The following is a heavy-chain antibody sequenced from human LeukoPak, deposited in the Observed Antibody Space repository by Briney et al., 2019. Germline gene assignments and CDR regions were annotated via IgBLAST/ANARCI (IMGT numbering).Heavy chain of an antibody. CDR1: GGSISSPNW. Sequence: PSETLSLTCAVSGGSISSPNWWRWVRQPPGKGLEWIGEILHSGSTNYNPSLKSRVNMSVDKSKNQFSLRLSSVTAADTAVYYCATYYESSGYRFDYWGQGALVTVSS. CDR3: ATYYESSGYRFDY. D-gene: IGHD3-22*01. CDR2: ILHSGST. V-gene: IGHV4-4*02. J-gene: IGHJ4*02.